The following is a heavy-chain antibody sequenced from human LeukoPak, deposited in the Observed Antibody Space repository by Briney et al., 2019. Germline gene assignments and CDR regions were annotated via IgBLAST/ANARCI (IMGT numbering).Heavy chain of an antibody. V-gene: IGHV3-23*01. D-gene: IGHD3-22*01. CDR3: AYYGTPYDY. CDR1: GFTFSSYA. Sequence: PGGSLRLSCAASGFTFSSYAMNWVRQAPGKRLEWVAGISSGDRTFHAESVKGRFTISRDNSKNTLYLQMNSLRAEDTAVYYCAYYGTPYDYWGQGTLVTVSS. J-gene: IGHJ4*02. CDR2: ISSGDRT.